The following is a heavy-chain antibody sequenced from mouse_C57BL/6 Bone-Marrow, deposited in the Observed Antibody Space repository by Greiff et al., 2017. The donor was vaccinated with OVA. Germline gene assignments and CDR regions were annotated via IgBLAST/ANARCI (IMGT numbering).Heavy chain of an antibody. Sequence: DVMLVESGGGLVQPKGSLKLSCAASGFTFNTYAMHWVRQAPGKGLEWVARIRSKSSNYATSYADSVKDRFTISRDDSQSMLYLQMNNLKTEDTAMYYCVRDHYYGSSSWCAYWGQGTLVTVSA. V-gene: IGHV10-3*01. CDR2: IRSKSSNYAT. J-gene: IGHJ3*01. D-gene: IGHD1-1*01. CDR1: GFTFNTYA. CDR3: VRDHYYGSSSWCAY.